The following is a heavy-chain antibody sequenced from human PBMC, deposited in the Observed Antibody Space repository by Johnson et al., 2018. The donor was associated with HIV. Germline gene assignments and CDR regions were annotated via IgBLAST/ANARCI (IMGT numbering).Heavy chain of an antibody. CDR3: AREGAAAGPTDAFDI. V-gene: IGHV3-66*03. D-gene: IGHD6-13*01. CDR2: IYSGGST. CDR1: GFTVSSNY. J-gene: IGHJ3*02. Sequence: VQLVESGGGLIQPGGSLRLSCAASGFTVSSNYMSWVRQAPGKGLEWVSVIYSGGSTYYPGSVKGRFTISRDNSKNTLYLQMNSLRAEDTAVYYCAREGAAAGPTDAFDIWGQGTMVTVSS.